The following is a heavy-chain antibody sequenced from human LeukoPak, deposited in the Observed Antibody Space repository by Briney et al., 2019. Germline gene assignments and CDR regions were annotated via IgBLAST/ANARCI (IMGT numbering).Heavy chain of an antibody. V-gene: IGHV3-30*18. CDR3: AKGLQLWAPIDY. CDR2: ISYDGSNK. D-gene: IGHD5-18*01. J-gene: IGHJ4*02. CDR1: GFPFSNHG. Sequence: GGSLRLSCVASGFPFSNHGMHWVRQAPGKGLEWVAVISYDGSNKYYADSVKGRFTISRDNSKNTLYLQMNSLRAEDTAVYYCAKGLQLWAPIDYWGQGTLVTVSS.